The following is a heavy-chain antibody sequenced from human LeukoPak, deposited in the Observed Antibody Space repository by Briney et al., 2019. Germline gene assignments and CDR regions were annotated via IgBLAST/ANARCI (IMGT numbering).Heavy chain of an antibody. CDR2: IIPIFGTA. D-gene: IGHD2-21*01. J-gene: IGHJ6*02. Sequence: SVRVSCKASGGTFSSYAISWVRQAPGQGLEWMGGIIPIFGTANYAQKFQGRVTITADESTSTAYMELSSLRSEDTAVYYCARGGGIDYYYYYGMDVWGQGTTATVSS. CDR1: GGTFSSYA. CDR3: ARGGGIDYYYYYGMDV. V-gene: IGHV1-69*13.